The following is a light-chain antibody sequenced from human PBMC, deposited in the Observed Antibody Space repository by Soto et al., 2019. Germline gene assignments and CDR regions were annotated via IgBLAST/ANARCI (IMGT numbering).Light chain of an antibody. J-gene: IGLJ1*01. Sequence: QSALTQPRSVSGSPGQSVTISCTGTSSDVGGYNHVSWYQQHPGKAPKLMISDVSKRPSGVPDRFSGSKSGNTASLTISGLQAEDEADYYCCSFSRSFTDYVFGSGTKLTVL. CDR2: DVS. CDR1: SSDVGGYNH. CDR3: CSFSRSFTDYV. V-gene: IGLV2-11*01.